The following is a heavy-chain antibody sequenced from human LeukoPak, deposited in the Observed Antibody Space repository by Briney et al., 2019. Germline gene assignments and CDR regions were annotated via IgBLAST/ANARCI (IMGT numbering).Heavy chain of an antibody. Sequence: SETLSLTCAVYGGSFSGYFWSWTRQPPGKGLEWIGEVNHSGSTNYNPSLKSRVTISVDTSKNQFSLKLSSVTAADPAVYYCARQKFANATVAGTLDYWGQGTLVTVSS. CDR3: ARQKFANATVAGTLDY. J-gene: IGHJ4*02. CDR2: VNHSGST. CDR1: GGSFSGYF. D-gene: IGHD6-19*01. V-gene: IGHV4-34*01.